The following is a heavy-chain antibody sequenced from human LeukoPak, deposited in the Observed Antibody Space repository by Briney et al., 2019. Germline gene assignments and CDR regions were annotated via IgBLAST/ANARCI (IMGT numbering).Heavy chain of an antibody. D-gene: IGHD1-1*01. CDR1: GFTFTTYA. CDR3: VKMSGTYGTSSRVLDS. V-gene: IGHV3-23*01. J-gene: IGHJ4*02. Sequence: GGSLRLSCAASGFTFTTYAMTWVRQPPGKGLEWVSSISGSGATTYYAHSVKGRSTISRDYSKNTLFLQMNSLRAEDTAVYYCVKMSGTYGTSSRVLDSWGQGTPVAVSS. CDR2: ISGSGATT.